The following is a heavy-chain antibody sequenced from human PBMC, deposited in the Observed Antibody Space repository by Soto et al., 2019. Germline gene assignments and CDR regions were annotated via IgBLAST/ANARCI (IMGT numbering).Heavy chain of an antibody. CDR3: AKFLPADAFDI. V-gene: IGHV3-23*01. CDR2: ISGGRDTT. J-gene: IGHJ3*02. CDR1: GFILNSYA. Sequence: GGSLRLSCVASGFILNSYAMTWVRQAPGKGLQWVAAISGGRDTTYYADAVKGRFTISRDNSKNTLYLQMNSLRAEDTAVYYCAKFLPADAFDIWGQGIMVTVSS.